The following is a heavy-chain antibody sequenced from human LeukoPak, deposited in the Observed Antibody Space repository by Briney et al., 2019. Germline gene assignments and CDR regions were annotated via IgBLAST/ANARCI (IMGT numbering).Heavy chain of an antibody. Sequence: PGGSLRLSCAASRFTFSSYWMSWVRQAPGKGLEWVAKIKQDGSEKYYVDSVKGRFTISRDNAKNSLYLQMNSLRAEDTAVYYCARRLRGYYFDYWGQGTLVTVSS. D-gene: IGHD5/OR15-5a*01. CDR2: IKQDGSEK. CDR3: ARRLRGYYFDY. J-gene: IGHJ4*02. CDR1: RFTFSSYW. V-gene: IGHV3-7*01.